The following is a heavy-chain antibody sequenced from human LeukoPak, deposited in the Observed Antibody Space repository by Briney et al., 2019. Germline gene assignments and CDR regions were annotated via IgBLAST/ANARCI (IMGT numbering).Heavy chain of an antibody. CDR2: ISSSSSYI. CDR1: GFTFSSYS. CDR3: ASTLWFGELLYLDY. D-gene: IGHD3-10*01. Sequence: GGSLRLSCAASGFTFSSYSMNWVRQAPGKGLEWVSSISSSSSYIYYADSVKGRFTISRDNAKNSLYLQMNSLRAEDTAVYYCASTLWFGELLYLDYWGQGTLVTVSS. V-gene: IGHV3-21*01. J-gene: IGHJ4*02.